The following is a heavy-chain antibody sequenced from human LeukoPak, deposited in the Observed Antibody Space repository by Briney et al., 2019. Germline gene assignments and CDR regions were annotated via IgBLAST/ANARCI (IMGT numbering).Heavy chain of an antibody. CDR3: ARQGGPGGLTGFPSLLGWFDP. CDR1: GGSFSGYY. J-gene: IGHJ5*02. Sequence: SETLSLTCAVYGGSFSGYYWSWIRQPPGKGLEWIGEINHSGSTNYNPSLKSRVSISVDTSKNQFSLKLSSVTAADTAVYYCARQGGPGGLTGFPSLLGWFDPWGQGTLVTVSS. CDR2: INHSGST. V-gene: IGHV4-34*01. D-gene: IGHD3-9*01.